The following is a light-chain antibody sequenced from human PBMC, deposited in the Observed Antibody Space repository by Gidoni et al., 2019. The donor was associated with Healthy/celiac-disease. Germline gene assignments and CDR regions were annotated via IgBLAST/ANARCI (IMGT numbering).Light chain of an antibody. CDR1: LGISSY. J-gene: IGKJ1*01. CDR2: AAS. Sequence: DIQLTQSPSFLSASVGDRVTITCRASLGISSYLAWYQQKPGKAPKLLIYAASTLQSGVPSRFSGSGSGTEFTLTISSLQPEDFATYYCQQLRTFGQGTKVEIK. V-gene: IGKV1-9*01. CDR3: QQLRT.